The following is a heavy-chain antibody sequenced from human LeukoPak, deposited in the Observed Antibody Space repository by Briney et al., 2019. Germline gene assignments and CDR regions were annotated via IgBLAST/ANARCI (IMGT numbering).Heavy chain of an antibody. V-gene: IGHV1-69*13. CDR1: GYTFTSYA. CDR3: ARDPPLSPLLFLDDYYDSSG. Sequence: ASVKVSCKTSGYTFTSYAISWVRQAPGQGLEWMGGIIPIFGTANYAQKFQGRVTITADESTSTAYMELSSLRSEDTAVYYCARDPPLSPLLFLDDYYDSSGWGQGTLVTVSS. CDR2: IIPIFGTA. D-gene: IGHD3-22*01. J-gene: IGHJ4*02.